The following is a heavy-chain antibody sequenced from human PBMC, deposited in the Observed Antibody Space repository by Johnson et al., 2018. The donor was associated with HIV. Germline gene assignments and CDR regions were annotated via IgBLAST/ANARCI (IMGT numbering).Heavy chain of an antibody. V-gene: IGHV3-23*04. CDR1: GFIFDDYA. J-gene: IGHJ3*02. CDR3: ARTDPTVTQEPFDI. D-gene: IGHD1-26*01. Sequence: VQLVESGGGVVRPGGSLRLSCAASGFIFDDYAMSWVRQAPGKGPEWVSALTPSGGGTYYADSVKGRFTISRDNSKNTLYLKRKSLRVEDTAVYYCARTDPTVTQEPFDIWGQGTMVTVAS. CDR2: LTPSGGGT.